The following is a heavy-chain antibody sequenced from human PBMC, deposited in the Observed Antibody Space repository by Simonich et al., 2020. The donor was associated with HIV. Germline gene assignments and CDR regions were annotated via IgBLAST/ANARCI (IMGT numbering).Heavy chain of an antibody. J-gene: IGHJ1*01. D-gene: IGHD1-26*01. CDR2: INHSGST. Sequence: QVQLQQWGAGLLKPSETLSLTCAVYGGSFSGYYWSWIRQPPGKGLEWIGEINHSGSTNHTPSLKSRVTISVDTSKNQFSLKLSAVTAADTAVYYCARLTASGLGEYFQHWGQGTLVTVSS. V-gene: IGHV4-34*01. CDR3: ARLTASGLGEYFQH. CDR1: GGSFSGYY.